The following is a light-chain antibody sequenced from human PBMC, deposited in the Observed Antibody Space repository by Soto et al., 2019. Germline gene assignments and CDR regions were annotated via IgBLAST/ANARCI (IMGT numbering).Light chain of an antibody. J-gene: IGKJ5*01. CDR1: RSVSRY. CDR2: DTS. V-gene: IGKV3-11*01. CDR3: QQRSNWIT. Sequence: EIVLTQSPATLSLSPGERATLSCRASRSVSRYLAWYQQKPGQAPRLLIYDTSHRAAGIPDRFSGSGSATDFTLTISSLEPEDFAVYYCQQRSNWITFGQGTRLEIK.